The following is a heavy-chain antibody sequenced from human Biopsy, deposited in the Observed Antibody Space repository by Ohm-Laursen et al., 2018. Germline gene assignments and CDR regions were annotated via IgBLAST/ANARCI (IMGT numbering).Heavy chain of an antibody. J-gene: IGHJ6*02. Sequence: GASVKVSCKASGYTFTSYDINWVRQATGQGLEWMGWMNPNSGNTGYAQKFQGRVTMTRNTSISTAYMELSSLRSEDTAVYYCARFLTMVRGVRTAYGMDVWGQGTTVTVSS. CDR1: GYTFTSYD. CDR3: ARFLTMVRGVRTAYGMDV. D-gene: IGHD3-10*01. CDR2: MNPNSGNT. V-gene: IGHV1-8*01.